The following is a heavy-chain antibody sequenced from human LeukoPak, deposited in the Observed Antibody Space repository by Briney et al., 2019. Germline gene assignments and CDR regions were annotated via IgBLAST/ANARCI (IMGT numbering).Heavy chain of an antibody. CDR2: IYPGDSDT. J-gene: IGHJ4*02. Sequence: GESLKISCKGSGYSFTSYWIGWVRQMPGKGLEWMGIIYPGDSDTRYSPSFQGQVTISADKSISTAYLQWSSLKASDTAMYYCARQPTYYDFWIGPTSDYWGQGTLVTVSS. D-gene: IGHD3-3*01. CDR3: ARQPTYYDFWIGPTSDY. V-gene: IGHV5-51*01. CDR1: GYSFTSYW.